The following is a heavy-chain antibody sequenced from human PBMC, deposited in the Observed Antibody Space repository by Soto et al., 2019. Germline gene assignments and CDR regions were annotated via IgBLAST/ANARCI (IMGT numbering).Heavy chain of an antibody. Sequence: QVQLVESGGGVVQPGRSLRLSCAASGFTFSGYGMHWVRQAPGKGLEWVAVIWYDGSNIYYADSVKGRFTISRDNPKNTLYLQMNSLRGEDTAVYYCARDSYYDSSGFLEYWGQGTLVTVSS. CDR1: GFTFSGYG. J-gene: IGHJ4*02. CDR3: ARDSYYDSSGFLEY. V-gene: IGHV3-33*01. CDR2: IWYDGSNI. D-gene: IGHD3-22*01.